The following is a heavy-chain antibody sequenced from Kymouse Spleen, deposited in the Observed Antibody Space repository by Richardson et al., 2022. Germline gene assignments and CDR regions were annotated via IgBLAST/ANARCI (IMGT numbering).Heavy chain of an antibody. V-gene: IGHV3-9*01. J-gene: IGHJ3*02. D-gene: IGHD3-10*01. CDR2: ISWNSGSI. Sequence: EVQLVESGGGLVQPGRSLRLSCAASGFTFDDYAMHWVRQAPGKGLEWVSGISWNSGSIGYADSVKGRFTISRDNAKNSLYLQMNSLRAEDTALYYCAKDAPMVRGVRGAFDIWGQGTMVTVSS. CDR3: AKDAPMVRGVRGAFDI. CDR1: GFTFDDYA.